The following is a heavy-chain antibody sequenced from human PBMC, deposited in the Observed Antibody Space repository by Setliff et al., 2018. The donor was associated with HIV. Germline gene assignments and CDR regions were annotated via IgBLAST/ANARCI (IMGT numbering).Heavy chain of an antibody. D-gene: IGHD3-22*01. CDR1: GGSISSYY. Sequence: SETLSLTCTVSGGSISSYYWSWIRQPPGKGLEWIGYIYTSGRTNYNPSLKSRVTMSVDTSNSHFSLKLASVTAADTAVYYCARHYYTDPFDYWGQGTLVTVSS. CDR3: ARHYYTDPFDY. CDR2: IYTSGRT. V-gene: IGHV4-4*08. J-gene: IGHJ4*02.